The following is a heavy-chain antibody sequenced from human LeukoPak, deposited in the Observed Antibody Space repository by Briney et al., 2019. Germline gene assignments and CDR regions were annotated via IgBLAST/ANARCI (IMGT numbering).Heavy chain of an antibody. CDR2: ISSSGSTI. CDR3: ARGAKRLMITFGGVIVIPHFDY. CDR1: GFTFSDYY. D-gene: IGHD3-16*02. Sequence: GGSLRLSCAASGFTFSDYYMSWIRQAPGKGLEWVSYISSSGSTIYYADSVKGRFTISRDNAKNSLYLQMNSLRAEDTAVYYCARGAKRLMITFGGVIVIPHFDYWGQGILVTVSS. V-gene: IGHV3-11*04. J-gene: IGHJ4*02.